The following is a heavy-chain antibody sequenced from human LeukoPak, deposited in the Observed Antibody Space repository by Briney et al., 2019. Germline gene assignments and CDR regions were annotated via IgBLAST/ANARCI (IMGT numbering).Heavy chain of an antibody. Sequence: GGSLRLSCAASGFTFSSYAMSWVRQAPGKGLEWVSAISGSGGSTYYADSVKGRFTISRDNPKNTLYLQMNSLRAEDTAVYYCAKVQWLVNWFDPWGQGTLVTVSS. D-gene: IGHD6-19*01. CDR1: GFTFSSYA. J-gene: IGHJ5*02. V-gene: IGHV3-23*01. CDR3: AKVQWLVNWFDP. CDR2: ISGSGGST.